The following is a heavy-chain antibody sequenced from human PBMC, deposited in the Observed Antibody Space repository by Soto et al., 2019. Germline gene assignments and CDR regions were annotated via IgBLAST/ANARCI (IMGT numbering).Heavy chain of an antibody. CDR1: GFTFNNYA. Sequence: DVQLLESGGGLVQPGGSLRLSCAASGFTFNNYAINWVRQSPGKGLEWVSVISGSAGSTYYADSVKGRFTITRDNSKNTLYLQMNSLRAEDTAVYYCAKDSHGDYVVDYWGQGTLVTVSS. D-gene: IGHD4-17*01. V-gene: IGHV3-23*01. J-gene: IGHJ4*02. CDR3: AKDSHGDYVVDY. CDR2: ISGSAGST.